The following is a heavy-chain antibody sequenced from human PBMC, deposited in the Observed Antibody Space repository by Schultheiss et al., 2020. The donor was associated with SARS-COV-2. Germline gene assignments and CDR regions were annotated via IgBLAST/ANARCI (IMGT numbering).Heavy chain of an antibody. Sequence: SETLSLTCTVSGGSISSYYWSWIRQPAGKGLEWIGYIYYSGSTNYNPSLKSRVTISVDTSKNQFSLKLSSVTAADTAVYYCARASSGSYRDDAFDIWGQGTMVTVSS. V-gene: IGHV4-59*12. J-gene: IGHJ3*02. CDR2: IYYSGST. D-gene: IGHD1-26*01. CDR1: GGSISSYY. CDR3: ARASSGSYRDDAFDI.